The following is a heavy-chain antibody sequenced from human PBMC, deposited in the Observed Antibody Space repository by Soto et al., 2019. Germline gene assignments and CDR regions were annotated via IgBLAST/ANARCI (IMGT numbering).Heavy chain of an antibody. CDR1: GYTFTNYG. Sequence: QVHLVQSGAEVKKPGASVKVSCKASGYTFTNYGITWVRQAPGQGLEWMGWISAYNGNTNYAQKLQGRVTMTTDTSTSTAYMELRSLRSDDTAVYYCARMSVVITLFRPYYVMDVWGQGTTVTVSS. CDR3: ARMSVVITLFRPYYVMDV. V-gene: IGHV1-18*01. D-gene: IGHD3-22*01. J-gene: IGHJ6*02. CDR2: ISAYNGNT.